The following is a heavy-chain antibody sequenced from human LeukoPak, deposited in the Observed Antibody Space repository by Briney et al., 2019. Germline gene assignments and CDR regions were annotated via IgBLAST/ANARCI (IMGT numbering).Heavy chain of an antibody. V-gene: IGHV3-30*18. CDR2: ISYDGSNK. CDR3: AKLGGGECSSTSCYPNTLYYFDY. J-gene: IGHJ4*02. D-gene: IGHD2-2*01. CDR1: GFTFSSYG. Sequence: GGSLRLSCAASGFTFSSYGMHWVRQAPGKGLEWVAVISYDGSNKYYADSVKGRFTISRDNSKNTLYLQMNSLRAEDTAVYYCAKLGGGECSSTSCYPNTLYYFDYWGQGTLVTVSS.